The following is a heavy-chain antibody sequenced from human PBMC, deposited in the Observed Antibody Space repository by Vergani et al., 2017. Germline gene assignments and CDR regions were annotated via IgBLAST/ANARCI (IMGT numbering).Heavy chain of an antibody. D-gene: IGHD3-3*01. CDR2: ISWNSGST. V-gene: IGHV3-9*01. J-gene: IGHJ6*03. CDR3: AKDINRDTIFGVVSEDYMDV. Sequence: EVQLVESGGGLVQPGRSLRLSCAASGFTFDDYAMHWVRQAPGKGLEWVSGISWNSGSTGYADSVKGRFTISRDNAKNSLYLQMNSLRAEDTALYYCAKDINRDTIFGVVSEDYMDVWGKGTTVTVSS. CDR1: GFTFDDYA.